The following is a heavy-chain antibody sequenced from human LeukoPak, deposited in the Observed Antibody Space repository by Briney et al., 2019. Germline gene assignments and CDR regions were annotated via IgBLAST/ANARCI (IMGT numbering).Heavy chain of an antibody. V-gene: IGHV4-39*01. D-gene: IGHD1-26*01. J-gene: IGHJ4*02. Sequence: SETLSLTCCVSGGSISSSSYYWVWIRQPPGKGLEWIGTIYYSGTTYYNPSLKSRVTIFVDTSKKQFSLKLSSVTAADTAVYYCATISRSYPFYFDYWGQGTLVTVSS. CDR3: ATISRSYPFYFDY. CDR2: IYYSGTT. CDR1: GGSISSSSYY.